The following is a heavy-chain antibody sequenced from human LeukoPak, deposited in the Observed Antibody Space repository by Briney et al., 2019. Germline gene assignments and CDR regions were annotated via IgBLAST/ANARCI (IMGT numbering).Heavy chain of an antibody. D-gene: IGHD5-24*01. J-gene: IGHJ3*02. CDR1: GFTFSNYE. CDR2: ISGSGSTI. V-gene: IGHV3-48*03. CDR3: ARGGPARWLQFYAFDI. Sequence: GGSLRLSCAASGFTFSNYEMNWVRQAPGKGLEWVSYISGSGSTIYYADSVKGRFTISRDNAKDSLYLQMNSLRAEDTALYYCARGGPARWLQFYAFDIWGQGTMVTVSS.